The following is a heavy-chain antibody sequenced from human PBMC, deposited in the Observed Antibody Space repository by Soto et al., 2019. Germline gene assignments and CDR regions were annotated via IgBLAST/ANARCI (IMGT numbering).Heavy chain of an antibody. CDR1: GFTFGTSW. V-gene: IGHV3-7*03. CDR2: IKQDGSEI. CDR3: ARGLGYSGYYFDY. Sequence: SLRLSCAISGFTFGTSWMSWVRQAPGKGPEWVANIKQDGSEIYYVDSVKGRFTISRDNAKNSLYLQMNSLRAEDTAMYYCARGLGYSGYYFDYWGQGALVTVSS. J-gene: IGHJ4*02. D-gene: IGHD5-12*01.